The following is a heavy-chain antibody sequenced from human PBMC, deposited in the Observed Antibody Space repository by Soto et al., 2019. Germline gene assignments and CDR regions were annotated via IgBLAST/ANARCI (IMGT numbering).Heavy chain of an antibody. Sequence: SETLSLTCTVSGGSISSGDYYWSWIRQPPGKGLEWIGYIYYSGSTYYNPSLKSRVTISVDTSKNQFSLKLSSVTAADTAVYYCARAGSYGDWGMDVWGQGTTVTVSS. CDR3: ARAGSYGDWGMDV. CDR2: IYYSGST. V-gene: IGHV4-30-4*01. CDR1: GGSISSGDYY. J-gene: IGHJ6*02. D-gene: IGHD5-18*01.